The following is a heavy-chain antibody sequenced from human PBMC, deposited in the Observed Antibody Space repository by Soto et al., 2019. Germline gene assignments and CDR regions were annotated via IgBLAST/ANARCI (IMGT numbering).Heavy chain of an antibody. CDR3: AAPGIAAAGPHYYYYGLDV. J-gene: IGHJ6*02. D-gene: IGHD6-13*01. Sequence: EVQLVETGGGLIQPGGPLRLSCAASGFTVSSNYMSWVRQAPGKGLEWVSVIYSGGSTYYADSVKGRFTISRDNSKNTLYLQLNSLRAEDTAVYYCAAPGIAAAGPHYYYYGLDVWGQGTTVTVSS. CDR1: GFTVSSNY. CDR2: IYSGGST. V-gene: IGHV3-53*02.